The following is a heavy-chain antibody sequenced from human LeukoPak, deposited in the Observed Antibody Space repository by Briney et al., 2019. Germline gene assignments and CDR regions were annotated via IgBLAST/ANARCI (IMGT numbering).Heavy chain of an antibody. CDR1: GGSISSYY. CDR3: ARDRQDSSSWGDFDY. J-gene: IGHJ4*02. V-gene: IGHV4-4*07. Sequence: SETLSLTCPVSGGSISSYYWSWIRQPAGKGREWIGRIYTSGSTDYNPSLKSRVTMSVDTSKNQFSLKLRSVTAADTAVYYCARDRQDSSSWGDFDYWGQGTLVTVSS. CDR2: IYTSGST. D-gene: IGHD6-13*01.